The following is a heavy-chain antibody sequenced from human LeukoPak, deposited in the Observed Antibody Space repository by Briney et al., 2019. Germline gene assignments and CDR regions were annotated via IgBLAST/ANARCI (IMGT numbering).Heavy chain of an antibody. Sequence: GASVKVSCKASGYTFTSYDINWVRQATGQGLEWMGWMNPNSGNTGYAQKFQGRVTITRNTSISTAYMELSSLRSEDTAVYYCARTRIAVAGTYPGGSPYYYYMDVWGKGTTVTVSS. CDR2: MNPNSGNT. J-gene: IGHJ6*03. CDR1: GYTFTSYD. D-gene: IGHD6-19*01. V-gene: IGHV1-8*03. CDR3: ARTRIAVAGTYPGGSPYYYYMDV.